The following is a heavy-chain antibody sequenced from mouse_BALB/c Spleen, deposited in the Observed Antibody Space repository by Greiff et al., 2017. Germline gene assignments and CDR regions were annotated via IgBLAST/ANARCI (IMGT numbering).Heavy chain of an antibody. CDR2: INPGSGGT. V-gene: IGHV1-54*01. J-gene: IGHJ4*01. D-gene: IGHD1-1*01. Sequence: QVQLQQSGAELVRPGTSVKVSCKASGYAFTNYLIEWVKQRPGQGLEWIGVINPGSGGTNYNEKFKGKATLTADKSSSTAYMQLSSLTSDDSAVYVCARKGLRGDYAMDYWGQGTSVTVSS. CDR3: ARKGLRGDYAMDY. CDR1: GYAFTNYL.